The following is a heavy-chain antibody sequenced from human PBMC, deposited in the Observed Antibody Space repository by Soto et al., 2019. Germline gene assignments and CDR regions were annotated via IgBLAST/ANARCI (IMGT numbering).Heavy chain of an antibody. Sequence: QVQLVQSGAEVKKPGSSVKVSCKASGGTFSSYVISWVRQAHGQGLEWMGGIIRLFGTVTAAQKFQGRVTITAAKSTTTAYMELSSLKSGDTAVNYCVSNSGGGDYWGQGTLVSVSS. V-gene: IGHV1-69*14. CDR1: GGTFSSYV. CDR2: IIRLFGTV. J-gene: IGHJ4*02. CDR3: VSNSGGGDY. D-gene: IGHD2-15*01.